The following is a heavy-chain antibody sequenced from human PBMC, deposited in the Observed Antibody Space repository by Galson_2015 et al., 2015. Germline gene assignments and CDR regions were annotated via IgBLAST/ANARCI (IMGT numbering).Heavy chain of an antibody. Sequence: SLRLSCAASGFTFSSYDMNWVRQAPGKGLEWVSYISSSGSTIYYADSVKGRFTISRDNAKNSLYLQMNSLRAEDTAVYYCARDGRYGDYGLGFDPWGQGTLVTVSS. CDR3: ARDGRYGDYGLGFDP. CDR2: ISSSGSTI. CDR1: GFTFSSYD. D-gene: IGHD4-17*01. J-gene: IGHJ5*02. V-gene: IGHV3-48*03.